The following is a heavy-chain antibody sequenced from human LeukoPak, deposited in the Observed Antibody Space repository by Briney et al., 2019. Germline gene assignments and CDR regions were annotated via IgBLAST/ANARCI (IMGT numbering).Heavy chain of an antibody. V-gene: IGHV3-48*01. Sequence: GGSLRLSCVTSGFIFSTWNMNWVRQAPGKGPEWISYINTKSDTTYYADSVRGRFTISRDNAKNSLFLQMNSLRAEDTAVYYCATARRQGYNLVDSWGQGTLVTVSS. CDR1: GFIFSTWN. D-gene: IGHD5-24*01. CDR3: ATARRQGYNLVDS. J-gene: IGHJ5*02. CDR2: INTKSDTT.